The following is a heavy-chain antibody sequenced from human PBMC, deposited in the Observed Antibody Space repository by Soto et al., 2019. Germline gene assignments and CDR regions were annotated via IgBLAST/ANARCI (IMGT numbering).Heavy chain of an antibody. CDR2: IIPILGIA. V-gene: IGHV1-69*02. Sequence: GASVKVSCKASGGTFSSYTISWVRQAPGQGLEWMGRIIPILGIANYAQKFQGRVTITADKSTSTAYMELSSLRSEDTAVYYCARGREDIVVVVAANDAFDIWGQGTMVTVSS. CDR3: ARGREDIVVVVAANDAFDI. J-gene: IGHJ3*02. CDR1: GGTFSSYT. D-gene: IGHD2-15*01.